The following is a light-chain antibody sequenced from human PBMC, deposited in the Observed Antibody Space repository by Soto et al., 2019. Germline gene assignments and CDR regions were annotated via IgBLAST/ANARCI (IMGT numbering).Light chain of an antibody. CDR1: KLGDKY. CDR2: RAG. Sequence: SYELTQPPSVSVSPGQTASITCSGDKLGDKYACWYQQKPGQSPVLVIYRAGKRPSGIPERFSGSNSGNTATLTISGTQAMDEADYYCQAWDSSTVVFGGGTKLTVL. CDR3: QAWDSSTVV. J-gene: IGLJ2*01. V-gene: IGLV3-1*01.